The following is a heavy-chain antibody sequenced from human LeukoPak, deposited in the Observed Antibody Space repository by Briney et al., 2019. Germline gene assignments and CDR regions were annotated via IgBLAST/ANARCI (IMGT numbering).Heavy chain of an antibody. CDR1: GFTFSSYA. CDR2: ISGSGGST. D-gene: IGHD3-3*01. J-gene: IGHJ6*02. CDR3: AKSNLLDYDFWSGYYSRGNGMDV. V-gene: IGHV3-23*01. Sequence: GGSLRLSCAASGFTFSSYAMSWVRQAPGKGLEWVSAISGSGGSTYYADSVKGRFTISRDNSKNALYLQMNSLRAEDTAVYYCAKSNLLDYDFWSGYYSRGNGMDVWGQGTTVTVSS.